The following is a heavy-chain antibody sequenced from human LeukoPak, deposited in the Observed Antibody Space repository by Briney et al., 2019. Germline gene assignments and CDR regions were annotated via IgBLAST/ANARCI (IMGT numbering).Heavy chain of an antibody. V-gene: IGHV4-39*07. CDR3: AREGVDTAAYFDY. Sequence: SETLSLTCTVSGGSISSSSYYWGWIRQPPGKGLEWIGSIYYSGSTYYNPSLKSRVTISVDTSKNQFSLKLSSVTAADTAVYYCAREGVDTAAYFDYWGQGTLVTVSS. J-gene: IGHJ4*02. CDR2: IYYSGST. D-gene: IGHD5-18*01. CDR1: GGSISSSSYY.